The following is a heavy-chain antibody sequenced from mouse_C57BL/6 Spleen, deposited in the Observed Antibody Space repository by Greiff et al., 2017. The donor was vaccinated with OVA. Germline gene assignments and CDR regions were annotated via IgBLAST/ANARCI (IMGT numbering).Heavy chain of an antibody. Sequence: QVQLQQSGAELVRPGPSVKVSCKASGYAFTNYLIEWVKQRPGQGLEWIGVINPGSGGTNYNEKFKGKATLTADKSSSTAYMQLSSLTSEDSAVYFCAREATVVASDWGQGTLVTVSA. CDR1: GYAFTNYL. J-gene: IGHJ3*01. V-gene: IGHV1-54*01. CDR3: AREATVVASD. D-gene: IGHD1-1*01. CDR2: INPGSGGT.